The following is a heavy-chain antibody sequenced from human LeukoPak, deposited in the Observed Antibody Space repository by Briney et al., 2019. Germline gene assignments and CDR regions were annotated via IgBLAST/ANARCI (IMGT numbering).Heavy chain of an antibody. Sequence: GRSLRLSCAASGFTFSSYGMHWVRQAPGKGLEWVAVIWYDGSNKYYADSVKGRFTISRDNSKNTLYLQMNSLRAEDTAVYDCASDPLVRYFDWLLSPSPAFDYWGQGTLVTVSS. CDR3: ASDPLVRYFDWLLSPSPAFDY. CDR2: IWYDGSNK. V-gene: IGHV3-33*01. CDR1: GFTFSSYG. D-gene: IGHD3-9*01. J-gene: IGHJ4*02.